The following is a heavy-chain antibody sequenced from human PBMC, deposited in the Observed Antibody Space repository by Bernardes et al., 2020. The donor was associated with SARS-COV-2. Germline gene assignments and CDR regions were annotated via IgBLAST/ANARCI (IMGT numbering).Heavy chain of an antibody. D-gene: IGHD2-15*01. J-gene: IGHJ4*02. Sequence: GGSLRLSCVASGFTFSSYGLYWVRQAPGKGLEWVSYLGRDSRDISYLDSVKGRFTISRDDAQNSLYLQMNRLTAEDTAIYYCARRLIVEDRAGLDHWGRGTLVTVSS. CDR1: GFTFSSYG. V-gene: IGHV3-21*06. CDR3: ARRLIVEDRAGLDH. CDR2: LGRDSRDI.